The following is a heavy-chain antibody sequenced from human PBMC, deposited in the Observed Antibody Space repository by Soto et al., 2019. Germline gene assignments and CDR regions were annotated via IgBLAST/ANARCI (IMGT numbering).Heavy chain of an antibody. V-gene: IGHV3-30-3*01. CDR1: GFTFSSYA. Sequence: QVQLVESGGGVVQPGRSLRLSCAASGFTFSSYAMHWVRQAPGKGLEWVAVISYDGSNKYYADSVKGRFTISRDNSKNTLYLQMNSLRAEDTAVYYCARDWGYCSGGSCYSELYYCYGMDVWGQGTTVTVSS. D-gene: IGHD2-15*01. CDR2: ISYDGSNK. J-gene: IGHJ6*02. CDR3: ARDWGYCSGGSCYSELYYCYGMDV.